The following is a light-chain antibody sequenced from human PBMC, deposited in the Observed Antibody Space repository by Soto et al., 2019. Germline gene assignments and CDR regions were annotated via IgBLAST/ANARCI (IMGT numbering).Light chain of an antibody. CDR3: QQYGGLPRT. CDR2: GAS. J-gene: IGKJ1*01. CDR1: QSVSSS. Sequence: EIVLTQSPGTLSLSPGERATLSCRASQSVSSSLAWYQQKPGQAPSLLIYGASNRATGIPDRFSGSGSGTDFTLTISRLEPEDFAVYYCQQYGGLPRTFGQGTKVEIK. V-gene: IGKV3-20*01.